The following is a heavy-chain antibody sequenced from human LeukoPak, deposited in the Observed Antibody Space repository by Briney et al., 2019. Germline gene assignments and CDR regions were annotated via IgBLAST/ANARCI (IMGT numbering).Heavy chain of an antibody. CDR3: ARGNYCSGGSCYQTASFDY. V-gene: IGHV3-48*03. CDR2: ISSSGSTI. D-gene: IGHD2-15*01. CDR1: GFTFSSYE. J-gene: IGHJ4*02. Sequence: GGSLRLSCAASGFTFSSYEMNWVRQAPGKGLEWVSYISSSGSTIYYADSVKGRFTISRDNAKNSLYLQTNSLRAEDTAVYYCARGNYCSGGSCYQTASFDYWGQGALVTVSS.